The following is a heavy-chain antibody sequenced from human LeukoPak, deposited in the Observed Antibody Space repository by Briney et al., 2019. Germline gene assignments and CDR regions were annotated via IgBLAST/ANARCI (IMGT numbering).Heavy chain of an antibody. CDR3: ASRDYFDY. V-gene: IGHV3-48*02. CDR1: GFTFSSKS. Sequence: GGSLRLSCAASGFTFSSKSMNWVRQAPGKGLEWVSYITGDSSITYYADFVKGRFTISRDNAKNSLYLQMNSLRDEDTAVYYCASRDYFDYWGQGTLVTVPS. CDR2: ITGDSSIT. J-gene: IGHJ4*02.